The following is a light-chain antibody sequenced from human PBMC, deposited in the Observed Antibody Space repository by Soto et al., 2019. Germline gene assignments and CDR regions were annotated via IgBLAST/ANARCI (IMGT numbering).Light chain of an antibody. J-gene: IGKJ1*01. CDR2: DAS. CDR3: QQYNSYRA. CDR1: QSISSW. V-gene: IGKV1-5*01. Sequence: DIQMTKSPSTLSASVRDRVTITFRASQSISSWLAWYQQKPGKAPKLMIYDASSLESGVPSRFSGSGSGTEFTLTISSLQPDDFATYYCQQYNSYRAFGQGTKVDIK.